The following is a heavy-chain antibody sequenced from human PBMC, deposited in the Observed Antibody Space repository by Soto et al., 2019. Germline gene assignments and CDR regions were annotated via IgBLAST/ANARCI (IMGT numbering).Heavy chain of an antibody. CDR2: THPTGNS. D-gene: IGHD1-1*01. V-gene: IGHV4-4*01. CDR1: GDYFSSNNW. CDR3: ARLATRYYFDY. Sequence: TETLSLTCTVSGDYFSSNNWWNWVRQSPGKGLDWIGETHPTGNSNYHPSLKSRVTISVDTSKNQFSLILTSVTAADTAVYFCARLATRYYFDYWGQGTLVTVS. J-gene: IGHJ4*02.